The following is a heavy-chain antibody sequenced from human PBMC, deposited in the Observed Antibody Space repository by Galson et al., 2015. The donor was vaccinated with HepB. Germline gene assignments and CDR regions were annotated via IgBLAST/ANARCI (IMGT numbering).Heavy chain of an antibody. V-gene: IGHV3-48*01. CDR3: ARDLSTWELLGYYFDY. CDR1: GFTFSSYS. D-gene: IGHD1-26*01. J-gene: IGHJ4*02. CDR2: ISSSSSTI. Sequence: SLRLSCAASGFTFSSYSMNWVRQAPGKGLEWVSYISSSSSTIYYADSVKGRFTISRDNAKNSLYLQMNSLRAEDTAVYYCARDLSTWELLGYYFDYWGQGTLFTVSS.